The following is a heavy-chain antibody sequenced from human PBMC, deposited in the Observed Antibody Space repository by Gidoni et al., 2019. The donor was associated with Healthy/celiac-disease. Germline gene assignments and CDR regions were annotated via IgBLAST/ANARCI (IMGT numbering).Heavy chain of an antibody. Sequence: QVQLVESGGGVVQPGRALRLSCAASGFTFSSYAMHWVRQAPGKGLEWVAVISYDGSNKYYADSVKGRFTISRDNSKNTLYLQMNSLRAEDTAVYYCARASSSWPGSGMDVWGQGTTVTVSS. J-gene: IGHJ6*02. V-gene: IGHV3-30-3*01. CDR3: ARASSSWPGSGMDV. CDR1: GFTFSSYA. D-gene: IGHD6-13*01. CDR2: ISYDGSNK.